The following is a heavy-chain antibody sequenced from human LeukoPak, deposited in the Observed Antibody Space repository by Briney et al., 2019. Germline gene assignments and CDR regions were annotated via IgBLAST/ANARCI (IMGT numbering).Heavy chain of an antibody. CDR2: ISAYNGNT. Sequence: GASVKVSCKASGGTFSSYAISWVRQAPGQGLEWMGWISAYNGNTNYAQKLQGRVTMTTDTSTSTAYMELRSLRSEDTAVYYCARFNGSGSYFYYYYYMDVWGKGTTVTVSS. J-gene: IGHJ6*03. CDR1: GGTFSSYA. V-gene: IGHV1-18*01. D-gene: IGHD3-10*01. CDR3: ARFNGSGSYFYYYYYMDV.